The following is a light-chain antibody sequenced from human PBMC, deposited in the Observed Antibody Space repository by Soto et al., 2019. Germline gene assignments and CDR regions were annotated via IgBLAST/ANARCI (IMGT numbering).Light chain of an antibody. CDR2: EVT. V-gene: IGLV2-14*01. CDR3: SSYTSSSTLVV. CDR1: SSDVGGYNY. J-gene: IGLJ1*01. Sequence: QSALTQPASVSGSPGQSITISCTGTSSDVGGYNYVSWYQQHPGKAPKLMISEVTNRPSGVSNRFSGSKSGNTASLTISGLQAEDEAYFYCSSYTSSSTLVVFGTGTKLTVL.